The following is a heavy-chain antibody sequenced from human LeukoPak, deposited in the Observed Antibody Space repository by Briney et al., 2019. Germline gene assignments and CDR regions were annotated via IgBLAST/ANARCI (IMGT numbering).Heavy chain of an antibody. CDR1: GGSISSYY. V-gene: IGHV4-59*01. CDR2: IYYSGST. CDR3: ARWNYDSSGYYPDY. Sequence: SETLSLTCTVSGGSISSYYWTWIRQPPGKGLEWIGYIYYSGSTKYNPSFKSRVTISVDMSKNQFSLKLNSVTAADTAVYYCARWNYDSSGYYPDYWGQGTLVTVSS. D-gene: IGHD3-22*01. J-gene: IGHJ4*02.